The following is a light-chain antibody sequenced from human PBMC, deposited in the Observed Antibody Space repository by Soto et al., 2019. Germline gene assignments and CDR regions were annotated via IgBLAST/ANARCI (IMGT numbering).Light chain of an antibody. CDR3: QQRSNWPPLFT. CDR1: QSVSSY. V-gene: IGKV3-11*01. CDR2: DTS. J-gene: IGKJ3*01. Sequence: EIVLAQSPATLSLSPGDRATLSCRASQSVSSYVAWYQQKPGQAPRLLIYDTSKRATGIPARFSGSGSGTDFTLSISSLEPEDFAVYYCQQRSNWPPLFTFGPGTKVDVK.